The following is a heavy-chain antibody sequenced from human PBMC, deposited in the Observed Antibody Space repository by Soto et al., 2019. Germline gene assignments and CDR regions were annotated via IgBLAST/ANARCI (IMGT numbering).Heavy chain of an antibody. CDR2: MNPNSGNT. CDR3: ARRVGYCSSTSCYYYYYGMDV. J-gene: IGHJ6*02. CDR1: GYTFTSYD. Sequence: QVQLVQSGAEVKKPGASVKVSCKASGYTFTSYDINWVRQATGQGLEWMGWMNPNSGNTGYAQKFQGRVTMTRNTSISTAYMELSSLRSEDTAVSYCARRVGYCSSTSCYYYYYGMDVWGQGTTVTVSS. D-gene: IGHD2-2*01. V-gene: IGHV1-8*01.